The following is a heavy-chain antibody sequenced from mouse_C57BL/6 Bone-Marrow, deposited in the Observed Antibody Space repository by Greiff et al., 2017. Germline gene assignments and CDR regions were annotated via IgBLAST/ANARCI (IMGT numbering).Heavy chain of an antibody. CDR3: ARHRGGYYAMDY. V-gene: IGHV2-6-1*01. CDR1: GFSLTSYG. D-gene: IGHD3-3*01. CDR2: IWSDGST. J-gene: IGHJ4*01. Sequence: VQLQESGPGLVAPSQRLSITCTVSGFSLTSYGVHWVRQPPGKGLEWLVVIWSDGSTTYNSALKSRLSISNDNSKSQVFLKMTSLQTDDTAMYYCARHRGGYYAMDYWGQGTSVTVSS.